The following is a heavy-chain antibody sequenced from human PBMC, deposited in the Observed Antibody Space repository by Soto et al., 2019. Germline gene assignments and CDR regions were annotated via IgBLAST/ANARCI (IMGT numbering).Heavy chain of an antibody. CDR2: INPSGGST. CDR1: RYTFNSYY. J-gene: IGHJ3*02. V-gene: IGHV1-46*02. CDR3: ARGGCSGGSCYLGNAFDI. Sequence: ASVKVCCKAPRYTFNSYYMQSVQQEKEQGLEWMGIINPSGGSTSYAQKFQGRVTMTRDTSTSTVYMELSSLRSEDTAVYYCARGGCSGGSCYLGNAFDIWGQGTMVT. D-gene: IGHD2-15*01.